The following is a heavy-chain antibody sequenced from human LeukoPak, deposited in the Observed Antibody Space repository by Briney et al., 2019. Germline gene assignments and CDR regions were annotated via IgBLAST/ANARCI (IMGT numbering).Heavy chain of an antibody. V-gene: IGHV4-30-4*08. CDR3: ARGTGTYYDFWSGPDAFDI. CDR2: IYYSGST. D-gene: IGHD3-3*01. J-gene: IGHJ3*02. Sequence: SETLSLTCTVSGGSISSGDYYWSWIRQPPGKGLEWIGYIYYSGSTYYNPSLKSRVTISVDTSKNQFSLKLSSVTAADMAVYYCARGTGTYYDFWSGPDAFDIWGQGTMVTVSS. CDR1: GGSISSGDYY.